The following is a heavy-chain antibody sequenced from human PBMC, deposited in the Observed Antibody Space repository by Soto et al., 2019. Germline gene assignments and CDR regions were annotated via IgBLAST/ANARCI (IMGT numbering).Heavy chain of an antibody. CDR2: INAYNGNT. J-gene: IGHJ4*02. D-gene: IGHD4-17*01. CDR3: ARDVDADFRTDFDY. Sequence: ASVKVSCKASGYTFTSYGISWVRQAPGQGLEWMGWINAYNGNTNYAQKLQGRVTMTTDTSTSTAYMELRSLRDEDTALYYCARDVDADFRTDFDYWGRGTLVTVSS. CDR1: GYTFTSYG. V-gene: IGHV1-18*01.